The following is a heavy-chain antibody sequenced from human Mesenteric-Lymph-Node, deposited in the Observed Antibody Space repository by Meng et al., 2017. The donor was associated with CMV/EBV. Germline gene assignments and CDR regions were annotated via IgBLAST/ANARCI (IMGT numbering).Heavy chain of an antibody. CDR1: SA. J-gene: IGHJ6*02. V-gene: IGHV3-73*01. CDR2: IRSKANSYAT. Sequence: SAMHWERQASGKGLEWVGRIRSKANSYATAYAASVKGRFTISRDDSKNTAYLQMNSLKTEDTAVYYCTRQVVPAAMIVDYYYGMDVWGQGTTVTVSS. CDR3: TRQVVPAAMIVDYYYGMDV. D-gene: IGHD2-2*01.